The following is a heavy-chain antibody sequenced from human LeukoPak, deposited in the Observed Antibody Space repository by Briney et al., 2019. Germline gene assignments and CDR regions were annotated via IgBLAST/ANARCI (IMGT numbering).Heavy chain of an antibody. CDR1: GDSVSSNSAA. J-gene: IGHJ4*02. CDR3: ARDLHYYDSSGYATHKIDY. Sequence: SQTLSLTCAISGDSVSSNSAAWNWIRQSPSRGLEWLGRTYYRSKWYNDYAVSVKSRITINPDTSKNQFSLQLNSVTPEDTAVYYCARDLHYYDSSGYATHKIDYWGQGTLVTVSS. V-gene: IGHV6-1*01. D-gene: IGHD3-22*01. CDR2: TYYRSKWYN.